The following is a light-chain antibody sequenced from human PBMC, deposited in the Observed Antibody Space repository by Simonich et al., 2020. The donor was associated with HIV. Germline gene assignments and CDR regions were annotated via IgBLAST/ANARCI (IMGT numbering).Light chain of an antibody. CDR1: SSDVGGYNY. CDR3: CSYAGSYIFVL. J-gene: IGLJ3*02. Sequence: QSALTQPRSVSGSPGQSVTISCTGTSSDVGGYNYVSWYQQHPGKAPKLMIYDVSKRPSGVPDRFSGSKFGNTASLTISGLQAEDEAQYYCCSYAGSYIFVLFGGGTKLTVV. CDR2: DVS. V-gene: IGLV2-11*01.